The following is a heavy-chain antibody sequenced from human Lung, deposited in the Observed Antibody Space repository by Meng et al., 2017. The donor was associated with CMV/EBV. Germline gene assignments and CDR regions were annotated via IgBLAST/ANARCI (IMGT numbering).Heavy chain of an antibody. J-gene: IGHJ6*02. CDR1: GFTFDDYA. V-gene: IGHV3-9*01. CDR2: ITWNSGRI. D-gene: IGHD1-26*01. Sequence: SCAASGFTFDDYAMHWVRQVPGKGLEWVAGITWNSGRIGYADSVKGRFTISRDNAKNSLYLQMNSLRAEDTAFYYCAKGLSGLNYYNGMDVWGRGNXVTVSS. CDR3: AKGLSGLNYYNGMDV.